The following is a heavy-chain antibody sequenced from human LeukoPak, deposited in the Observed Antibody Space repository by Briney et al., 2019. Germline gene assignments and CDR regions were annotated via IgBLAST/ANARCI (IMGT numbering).Heavy chain of an antibody. CDR3: TRDRGQWVVDY. CDR2: IDSSGNV. Sequence: SETLSLTCTVSGGSISTSGYYWGWIRQPPGKGLEYFASIDSSGNVYYNPSLRSRVTISADTSKNQFSLKLSSVTAADTAVYYCTRDRGQWVVDYWGQGTLVTVSS. V-gene: IGHV4-39*07. J-gene: IGHJ4*02. D-gene: IGHD6-19*01. CDR1: GGSISTSGYY.